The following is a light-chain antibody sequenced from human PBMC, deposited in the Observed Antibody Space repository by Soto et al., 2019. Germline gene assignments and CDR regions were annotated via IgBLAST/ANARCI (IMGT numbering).Light chain of an antibody. CDR1: SGHRSYA. V-gene: IGLV4-69*01. CDR2: LSSYGSQ. J-gene: IGLJ2*01. Sequence: QLVLTQSPSASASLGASVKLTCTLSSGHRSYAIAWHQQQPEKGPRYLMKLSSYGSQSKGDGIPDRFSGSSYGAESYLPISSLQSNAEADYYCQTWDTGARVVFGGATKLTVL. CDR3: QTWDTGARVV.